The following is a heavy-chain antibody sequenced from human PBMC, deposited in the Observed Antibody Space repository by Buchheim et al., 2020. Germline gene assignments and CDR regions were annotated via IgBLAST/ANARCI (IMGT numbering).Heavy chain of an antibody. CDR2: ISYDGSNK. J-gene: IGHJ4*02. V-gene: IGHV3-30*04. CDR1: GFTFSSYA. CDR3: ARDQVVVVVAALPGY. Sequence: QVQLVESGGGVVQPGRSLRLSCAASGFTFSSYAMHWVRQAPGKGLEWVAVISYDGSNKYYADSVKGRFTISRDTSKNTLSMQMNSLRAEDTAVYYCARDQVVVVVAALPGYWGQGTL. D-gene: IGHD2-15*01.